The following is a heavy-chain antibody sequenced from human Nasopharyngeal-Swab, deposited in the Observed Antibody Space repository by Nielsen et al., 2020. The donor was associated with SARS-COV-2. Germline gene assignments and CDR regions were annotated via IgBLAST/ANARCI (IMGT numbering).Heavy chain of an antibody. Sequence: ASVKVSCKASGYTFTNSSLHWVRQAPGQGLEWMGIINPSDGSTRYAQKFQGRVTMTRDTSTSTAYVEVSSLRSEDTALFYGARGTDTRVVGSTFGYFDFWGQGTLVTVSS. CDR2: INPSDGST. CDR1: GYTFTNSS. V-gene: IGHV1-46*01. J-gene: IGHJ4*02. CDR3: ARGTDTRVVGSTFGYFDF. D-gene: IGHD1-26*01.